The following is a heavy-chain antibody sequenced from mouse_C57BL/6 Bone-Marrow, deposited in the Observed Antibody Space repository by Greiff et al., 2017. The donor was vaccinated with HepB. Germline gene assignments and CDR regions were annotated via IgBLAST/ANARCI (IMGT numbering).Heavy chain of an antibody. J-gene: IGHJ3*01. V-gene: IGHV1-80*01. CDR1: GYAFSSYW. Sequence: QVQLLQSGAELVKPGASVKISCKASGYAFSSYWMNWVKQRPGKGLEWIGQIYPGDGDTNYNGKFKGKATLTADKSSSTAYMQLSSLTSEDSAVYFCARAADGNYLFAYWGQGTLVTVSA. D-gene: IGHD2-1*01. CDR3: ARAADGNYLFAY. CDR2: IYPGDGDT.